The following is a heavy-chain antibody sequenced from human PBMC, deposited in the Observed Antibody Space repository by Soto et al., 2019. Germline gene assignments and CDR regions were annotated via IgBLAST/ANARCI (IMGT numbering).Heavy chain of an antibody. J-gene: IGHJ6*02. V-gene: IGHV1-69*13. D-gene: IGHD3-22*01. CDR3: AGGGSAKLLYYPSYYYYGMDV. Sequence: SVKVSCKASGGTFSSYAISWVRQAPGQGLEWMGGIIPIFGTANYAQKFQGRVTITADESTSTAYMELSSLRPEETAVYYCAGGGSAKLLYYPSYYYYGMDVXG. CDR2: IIPIFGTA. CDR1: GGTFSSYA.